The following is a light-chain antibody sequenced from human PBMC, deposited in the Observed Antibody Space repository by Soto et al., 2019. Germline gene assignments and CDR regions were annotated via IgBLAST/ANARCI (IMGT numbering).Light chain of an antibody. CDR1: QSVSSKY. J-gene: IGKJ5*01. Sequence: EMVLTQSPGTLSLSPGDRATLSCRASQSVSSKYLAWYQQKPGQAPRLLIYGASSRATGIPDRFSGSESGTDFTLTISRLEPEDFATYYCQLLDSYSTFGQGTRLEIK. CDR3: QLLDSYST. CDR2: GAS. V-gene: IGKV3-20*01.